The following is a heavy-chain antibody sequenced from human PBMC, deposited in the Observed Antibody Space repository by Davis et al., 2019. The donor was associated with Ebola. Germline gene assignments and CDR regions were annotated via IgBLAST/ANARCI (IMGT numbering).Heavy chain of an antibody. D-gene: IGHD4-17*01. CDR1: GYTFTSYG. Sequence: APVKVSCKASGYTFTSYGISWVRQAPGQGLEWMGWISAYNGNTNYAQKVQGRVTMTTDTSTSTAYMELRSLRSDDTAVYYCARVGGYGEYPTVYYFDYWGQGTQLTVSS. J-gene: IGHJ4*02. CDR2: ISAYNGNT. V-gene: IGHV1-18*04. CDR3: ARVGGYGEYPTVYYFDY.